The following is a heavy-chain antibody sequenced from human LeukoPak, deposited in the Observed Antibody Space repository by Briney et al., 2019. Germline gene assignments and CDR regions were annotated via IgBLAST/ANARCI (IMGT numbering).Heavy chain of an antibody. CDR2: INHSGST. CDR3: ARGTGVSEAVAFFDY. V-gene: IGHV4-34*01. D-gene: IGHD6-19*01. CDR1: GGSFSGYY. J-gene: IGHJ4*02. Sequence: SETLSLTCAAYGGSFSGYYWSWTRQPPGKGLEWIGEINHSGSTNYNPSLKSRVTISVDTSKNQFSLKLSSVTAADTAVYYCARGTGVSEAVAFFDYWGQGTLVTVSS.